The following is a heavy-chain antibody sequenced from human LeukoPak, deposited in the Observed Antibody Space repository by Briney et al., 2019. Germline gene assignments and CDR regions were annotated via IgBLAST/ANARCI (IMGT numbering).Heavy chain of an antibody. D-gene: IGHD2-8*01. CDR3: ARSRIMVYALDY. CDR2: IYTSWST. J-gene: IGHJ4*02. V-gene: IGHV4-4*09. CDR1: GGSISSYY. Sequence: SETLSLTCTVSGGSISSYYWSWIRQPPGKGLEWIGYIYTSWSTNYNPSLKSRVTISVDTSKNQFSMKLSSVTAADTAVYYRARSRIMVYALDYWGQGTLVTVSS.